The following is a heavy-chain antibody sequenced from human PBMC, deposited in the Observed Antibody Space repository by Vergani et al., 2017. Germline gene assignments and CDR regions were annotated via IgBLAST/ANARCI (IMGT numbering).Heavy chain of an antibody. D-gene: IGHD3-16*01. CDR3: AKHFRGWGIDY. CDR2: IQFDGSNQ. CDR1: GFTLSNYD. J-gene: IGHJ4*02. V-gene: IGHV3-30*02. Sequence: QVQLVESGGGVVQRGGSLRLSCATSGFTLSNYDMQWIRQGPVKGLEFVAFIQFDGSNQYYADSVKGRFTRSRDFSKNTLYLQMNSLRTDDTATYYCAKHFRGWGIDYWGQGTQVIVSS.